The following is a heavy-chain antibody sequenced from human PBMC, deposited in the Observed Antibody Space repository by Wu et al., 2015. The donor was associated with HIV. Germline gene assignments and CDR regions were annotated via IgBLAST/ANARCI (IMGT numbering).Heavy chain of an antibody. Sequence: QVQLLQSGAEVKKPGASVIISCKASGYTFTDYYIYWVRQAPGQRPEWMGWINSNRGGTKYAQKFQGRVTMSRDTAISTAYMELPSLTSDDTAVYYCARLQSLHGLYSNADFWGQGTLVTVSS. D-gene: IGHD5-24*01. J-gene: IGHJ4*02. CDR2: INSNRGGT. V-gene: IGHV1-2*02. CDR3: ARLQSLHGLYSNADF. CDR1: GYTFTDYY.